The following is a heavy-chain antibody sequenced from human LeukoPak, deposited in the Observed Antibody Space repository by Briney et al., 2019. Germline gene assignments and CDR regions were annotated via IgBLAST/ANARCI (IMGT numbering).Heavy chain of an antibody. Sequence: PSETLSLTCTVSGGSISSYYWSWIRQPPGKGLEWIGYIYYSGSTNYNPSLKSRVTISVDTSKNQSSLKLSSVTAADTAVYYCARARYYYGSGSSFFDYWGQGTLVTVSS. CDR3: ARARYYYGSGSSFFDY. D-gene: IGHD3-10*01. CDR1: GGSISSYY. V-gene: IGHV4-59*01. CDR2: IYYSGST. J-gene: IGHJ4*02.